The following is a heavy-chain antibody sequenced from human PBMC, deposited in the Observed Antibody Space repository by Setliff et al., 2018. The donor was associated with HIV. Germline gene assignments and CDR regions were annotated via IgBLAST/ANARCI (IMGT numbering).Heavy chain of an antibody. CDR2: IGGSGSAI. J-gene: IGHJ4*02. Sequence: QPGGSLRLSCAASGFTFSSYSMNWVRQAPGKGPEWVSYIGGSGSAIYYADSVKGRFTISRDNAKNSLYLQLNSLRAEDTAVYYCVRDASPDYDSGGYSAGGHWGRGTLVTVSS. CDR1: GFTFSSYS. D-gene: IGHD3-22*01. V-gene: IGHV3-48*01. CDR3: VRDASPDYDSGGYSAGGH.